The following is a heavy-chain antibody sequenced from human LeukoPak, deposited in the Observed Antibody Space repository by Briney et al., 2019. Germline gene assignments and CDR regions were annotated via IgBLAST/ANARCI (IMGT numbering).Heavy chain of an antibody. D-gene: IGHD1-26*01. J-gene: IGHJ6*03. V-gene: IGHV3-21*01. Sequence: GGYLRLSCAASGFTFSSYNMNWVRQTPGQGLEWVSSITSGSSHIYYADSVKGRFTISRDNAKSSLYLQMNSLRAEDTAVYYCARDPYSGSYGADYYYYMDVWGKGTTVTISS. CDR3: ARDPYSGSYGADYYYYMDV. CDR2: ITSGSSHI. CDR1: GFTFSSYN.